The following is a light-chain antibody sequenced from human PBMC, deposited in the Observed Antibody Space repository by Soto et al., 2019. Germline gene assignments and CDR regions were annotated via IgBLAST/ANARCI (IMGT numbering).Light chain of an antibody. CDR3: AAWDDSLSVFDV. CDR2: RNN. V-gene: IGLV1-47*01. CDR1: SSNIGSNY. Sequence: QAVVTQPPSASGTPGQRVTISCSGSSSNIGSNYVYWYQQLPGTAPKLLIYRNNQRPSGVPDRFSGSKSGTSASLAISGLRSEDEADYYCAAWDDSLSVFDVFGTGTKLTVL. J-gene: IGLJ1*01.